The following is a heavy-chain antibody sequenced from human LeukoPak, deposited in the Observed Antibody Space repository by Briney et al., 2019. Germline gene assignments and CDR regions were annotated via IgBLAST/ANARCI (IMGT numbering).Heavy chain of an antibody. J-gene: IGHJ5*02. V-gene: IGHV4-59*01. CDR3: ARDLLRWSYFGWFDP. CDR2: IYYSGST. D-gene: IGHD1-26*01. CDR1: GGSISSYY. Sequence: SETLSLTCTVSGGSISSYYWSWIRQPPGKGLDWIGYIYYSGSTNYNPSLKSRVTISLDTSKNQFSLKLSSVTAADTAVYYCARDLLRWSYFGWFDPWGQGTLVTVSS.